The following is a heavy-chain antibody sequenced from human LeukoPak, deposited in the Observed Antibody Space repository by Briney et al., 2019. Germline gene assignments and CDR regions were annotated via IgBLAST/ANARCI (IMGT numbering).Heavy chain of an antibody. V-gene: IGHV4-38-2*02. D-gene: IGHD3-22*01. CDR3: AAGREIYYYDSSVYYYGMDV. CDR2: IYHSGST. CDR1: GYSISSGYY. J-gene: IGHJ6*02. Sequence: NLSETLSLTCTVSGYSISSGYYWGWIRQPPGKGLEWIGSIYHSGSTYYNPSLKSRVTISVDTSKNQFSLKLSSVTAADTAVYYCAAGREIYYYDSSVYYYGMDVWGQGTTVTVSS.